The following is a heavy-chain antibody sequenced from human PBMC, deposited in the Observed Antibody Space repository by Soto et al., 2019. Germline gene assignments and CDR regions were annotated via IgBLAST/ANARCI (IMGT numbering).Heavy chain of an antibody. D-gene: IGHD4-4*01. J-gene: IGHJ4*02. V-gene: IGHV3-7*03. CDR1: GFTFSTYW. CDR2: INPDGNVG. Sequence: GGSLRLSCVGSGFTFSTYWMNWVRQAPGKGLEWVANINPDGNVGTYVDSARGRFTTSRDNAKNSLYLQMNSLRADDTAVYFCAGWGGHDYNYWGQGIMVTVSS. CDR3: AGWGGHDYNY.